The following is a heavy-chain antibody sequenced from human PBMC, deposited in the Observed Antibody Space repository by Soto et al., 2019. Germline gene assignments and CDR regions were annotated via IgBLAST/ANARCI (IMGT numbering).Heavy chain of an antibody. D-gene: IGHD6-19*01. CDR1: GYNFTSYG. Sequence: QVQLVQSGADVKKPGASVKVSCKASGYNFTSYGTSWVRQAPGQGLEWMGWISPHNDRTKYARRFQDRVTMTTETPTSTVYMELGSLRSDDTAVYYCARDLYYSSGRYFDHDAFDIWGQGTVVPVSS. J-gene: IGHJ3*02. V-gene: IGHV1-18*01. CDR3: ARDLYYSSGRYFDHDAFDI. CDR2: ISPHNDRT.